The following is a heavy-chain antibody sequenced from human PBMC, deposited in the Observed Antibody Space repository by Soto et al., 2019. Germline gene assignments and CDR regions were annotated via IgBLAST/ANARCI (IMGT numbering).Heavy chain of an antibody. V-gene: IGHV3-21*01. CDR1: GFTFSSYG. CDR3: ARVRIVGAKAYYYYGMDV. CDR2: ISSSSSYI. D-gene: IGHD1-26*01. Sequence: GGSLRLSCAASGFTFSSYGVHWVRQAPGKGLEWVSSISSSSSYIYYADSVKGRFTISRDNAKNSLYLQMNSLRAEDTAVYYCARVRIVGAKAYYYYGMDVWGQGTTVTVSS. J-gene: IGHJ6*02.